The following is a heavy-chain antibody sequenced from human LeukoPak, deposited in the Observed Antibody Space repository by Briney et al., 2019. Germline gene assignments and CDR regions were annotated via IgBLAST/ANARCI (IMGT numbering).Heavy chain of an antibody. J-gene: IGHJ6*02. CDR2: ISGVASDI. CDR1: GFTFSDYY. CDR3: ARGGAHGMDV. Sequence: PGGSLRLSCAASGFTFSDYYMTWIRQAPGKGLEWVSYISGVASDIHYADSVKGRFTISRDNAKNSVYLQVNSLRAKDTAVYYCARGGAHGMDVWGRGTTVTVSS. V-gene: IGHV3-11*01. D-gene: IGHD1-26*01.